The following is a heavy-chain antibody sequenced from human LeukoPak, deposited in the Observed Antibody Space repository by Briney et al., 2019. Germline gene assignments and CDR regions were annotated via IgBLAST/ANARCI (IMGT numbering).Heavy chain of an antibody. CDR2: IRYDGSNK. V-gene: IGHV3-30*02. CDR3: AKVPDYYDSSGLGYYYYYMDV. J-gene: IGHJ6*03. D-gene: IGHD3-22*01. Sequence: PGGSLRLSCAASGFTFSSYGMHWVRQAPGKGLEWVAFIRYDGSNKYYADSVKGRFTISRDNSKNTLYLQMNSLRAEDTAVYYCAKVPDYYDSSGLGYYYYYMDVWGKGTTVTISS. CDR1: GFTFSSYG.